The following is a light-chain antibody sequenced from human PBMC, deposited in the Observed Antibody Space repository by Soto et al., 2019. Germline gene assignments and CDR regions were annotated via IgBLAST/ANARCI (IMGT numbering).Light chain of an antibody. J-gene: IGKJ4*01. CDR1: QSVSSN. CDR3: QQYNNWPPVT. Sequence: EIVLTQSPATLSLSPGERATLSCRASQSVSSNLAWYQQKPGQAPRLLIYGASTRATGIPDRFSGSGSGTEFTLTISSLQSEDFAVYFCQQYNNWPPVTFGGGTKVDIK. CDR2: GAS. V-gene: IGKV3-15*01.